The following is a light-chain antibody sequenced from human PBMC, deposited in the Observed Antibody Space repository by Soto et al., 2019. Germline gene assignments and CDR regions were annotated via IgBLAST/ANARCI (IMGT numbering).Light chain of an antibody. J-gene: IGKJ1*01. CDR1: QSISSW. V-gene: IGKV1-5*01. Sequence: DIQMTQSPSTLSASVGDRVTITCRASQSISSWLAWYQQKPGKAPKLLIYDASSLESGVPSRFSGSGSGTEFTLTISSLQPDDCSTYYCQQYNSPWTFGQGTKVEIK. CDR3: QQYNSPWT. CDR2: DAS.